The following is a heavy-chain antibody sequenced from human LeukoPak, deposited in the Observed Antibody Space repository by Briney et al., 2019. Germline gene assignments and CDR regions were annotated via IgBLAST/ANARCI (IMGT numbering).Heavy chain of an antibody. CDR1: GFTFSDYY. CDR2: ISSSGSTI. V-gene: IGHV3-11*01. Sequence: GGSLRLSCAASGFTFSDYYMSWIRQAPGKGLEWVSYISSSGSTIYYADSVKGRFTISRDNSKNTLYLQMNSLRAEDTAVYYCAKPGIAVAGISNWFDPWGQGTLVTVSS. J-gene: IGHJ5*02. CDR3: AKPGIAVAGISNWFDP. D-gene: IGHD6-19*01.